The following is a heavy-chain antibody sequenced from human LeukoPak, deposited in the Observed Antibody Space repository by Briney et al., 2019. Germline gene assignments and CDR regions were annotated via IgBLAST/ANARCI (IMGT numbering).Heavy chain of an antibody. CDR2: IYPGDSDT. J-gene: IGHJ6*03. CDR3: ARHTPPLYDSSGYYLVSYMDV. V-gene: IGHV5-51*01. Sequence: GESLKIFCKGSGYSFTSYWIGWVRQMPGKGLEWMGIIYPGDSDTRYSPSFQGQVTISADKSISTAYLQWSSLKASDTAMYYCARHTPPLYDSSGYYLVSYMDVWGKGTTVTVSS. CDR1: GYSFTSYW. D-gene: IGHD3-22*01.